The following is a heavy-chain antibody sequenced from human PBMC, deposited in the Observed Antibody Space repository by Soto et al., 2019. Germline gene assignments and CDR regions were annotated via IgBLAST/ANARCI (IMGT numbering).Heavy chain of an antibody. CDR2: INHSGST. D-gene: IGHD2-2*01. Sequence: SETLSLTCAVYGGSFSGYYWSWIRQPPGKGLEWIGEINHSGSTNYNPSLKSRVTISVDTSKNQFSLKLSSVTAADTAVYYCARGNQLAGGGWFDPWGQGTLVTVSS. V-gene: IGHV4-34*01. J-gene: IGHJ5*02. CDR3: ARGNQLAGGGWFDP. CDR1: GGSFSGYY.